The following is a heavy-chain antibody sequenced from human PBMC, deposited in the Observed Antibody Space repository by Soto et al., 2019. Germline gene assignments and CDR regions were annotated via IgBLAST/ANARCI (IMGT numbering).Heavy chain of an antibody. D-gene: IGHD2-8*01. CDR1: GYSFTDYH. J-gene: IGHJ6*02. Sequence: ASVKVSCKASGYSFTDYHIHWVRQAPGQGLEWLGRINPKSGGTSTAQKFQGWVTMTTDTSISTASLELTRLTSDDTAIYYCARGDSTDCSNGVCSFFYNHDMDVWGQGATVTVSS. V-gene: IGHV1-2*04. CDR2: INPKSGGT. CDR3: ARGDSTDCSNGVCSFFYNHDMDV.